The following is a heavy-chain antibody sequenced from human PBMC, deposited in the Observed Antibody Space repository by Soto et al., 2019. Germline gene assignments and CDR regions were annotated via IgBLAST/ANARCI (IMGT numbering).Heavy chain of an antibody. CDR1: CGSINAYY. CDR3: ARGVGSSPPRY. D-gene: IGHD1-26*01. CDR2: ISYSGNA. Sequence: SETLSRTSTVSCGSINAYYWIWIRQPPGKGLEWIGYISYSGNANYSPSLKSRVFMSMDTSKNQISLNLTSATAADTAVYYCARGVGSSPPRYWGQGILVTVSS. J-gene: IGHJ4*02. V-gene: IGHV4-59*01.